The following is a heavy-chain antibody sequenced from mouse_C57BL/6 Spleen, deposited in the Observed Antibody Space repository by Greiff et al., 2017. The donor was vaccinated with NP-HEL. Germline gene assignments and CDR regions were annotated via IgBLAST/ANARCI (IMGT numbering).Heavy chain of an antibody. CDR3: ARDGERGYYDY. J-gene: IGHJ2*01. CDR2: IYPFRFHI. V-gene: IGHV1-76*01. CDR1: GSTYPSTS. D-gene: IGHD2-3*01. Sequence: QVQLQQSGAELVRPGASVRLSCMASGSTYPSTSLPVLTPRPFHFLEFISIIYPFRFHIYYNEKFKGKATLTAEKSSSTAYMQLSSLTSEDSAVYFCARDGERGYYDYWGHGTTLTVSS.